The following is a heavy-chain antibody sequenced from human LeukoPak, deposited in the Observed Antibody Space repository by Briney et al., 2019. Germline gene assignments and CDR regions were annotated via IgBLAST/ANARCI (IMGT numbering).Heavy chain of an antibody. J-gene: IGHJ3*02. CDR3: ASQAATDTDALDI. D-gene: IGHD6-13*01. CDR2: INPSGIST. V-gene: IGHV1-46*01. CDR1: GYTLTELS. Sequence: ASVKVSCKVSGYTLTELSMHWVRQAPGQGLEWMGIINPSGISTRYVQKFQGRVTVTRDTSTSTVYMELSSLRSEDTAVYYCASQAATDTDALDIWGQGTMVTVSP.